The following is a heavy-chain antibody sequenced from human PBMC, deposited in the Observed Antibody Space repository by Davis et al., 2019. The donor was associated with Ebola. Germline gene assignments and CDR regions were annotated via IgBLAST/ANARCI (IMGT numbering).Heavy chain of an antibody. CDR1: GFTFSSFA. D-gene: IGHD1-26*01. CDR2: IRKSSSMT. J-gene: IGHJ4*02. V-gene: IGHV3-48*02. Sequence: GESLKISCAASGFTFSSFAMNWVRQASGKGLEWISYIRKSSSMTYHAESVKGRFTISRDDAKNSLFLQLSSLRDEDTGVYYCAREGYSGSYIDYWGQGTLVTVSS. CDR3: AREGYSGSYIDY.